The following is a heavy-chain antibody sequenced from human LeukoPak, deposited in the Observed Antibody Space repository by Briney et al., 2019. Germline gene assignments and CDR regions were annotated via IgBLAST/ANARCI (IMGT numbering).Heavy chain of an antibody. D-gene: IGHD3-3*01. CDR1: GGSISSYY. V-gene: IGHV4-59*01. CDR2: IYYSGGT. CDR3: ARSQGRDDFWSGYYSFDP. Sequence: SETLSLTCTVSGGSISSYYWSWIRQPPGKGLEWIGYIYYSGGTNYNPSLKSRVTISVDTSKNQFSLKLSSVTAADTAVYYCARSQGRDDFWSGYYSFDPWGQGTLVTVSS. J-gene: IGHJ5*02.